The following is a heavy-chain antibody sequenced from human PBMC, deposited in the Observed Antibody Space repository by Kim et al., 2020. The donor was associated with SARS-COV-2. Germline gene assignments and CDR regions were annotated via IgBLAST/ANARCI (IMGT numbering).Heavy chain of an antibody. CDR1: GYSISSSNW. CDR3: ARSEGWLSHRMGMDV. Sequence: SETLSLTCAVSGYSISSSNWWGWIRQPPGKGLEWIGYIYYSGSTYYNPSLKSRVTMSVDTSKNQFSLKLSSVTAVDTAVYYCARSEGWLSHRMGMDVWGQGTTVTVSS. J-gene: IGHJ6*02. D-gene: IGHD3-22*01. CDR2: IYYSGST. V-gene: IGHV4-28*01.